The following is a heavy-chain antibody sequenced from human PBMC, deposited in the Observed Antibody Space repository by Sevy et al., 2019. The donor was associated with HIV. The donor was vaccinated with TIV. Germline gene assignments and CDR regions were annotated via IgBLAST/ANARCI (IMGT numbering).Heavy chain of an antibody. CDR2: ILHSGGT. Sequence: SETLSLTCAVDGGSFDGYYWTWIHQFQPPGKGLEWIGEILHSGGTKYNPSLKSRATISVDTSKNQFSLKLTSVTAADTAIYYCARGLGMVRGDFDYWAQGTLVTVSS. J-gene: IGHJ4*02. CDR3: ARGLGMVRGDFDY. V-gene: IGHV4-34*01. CDR1: GGSFDGYY. D-gene: IGHD3-10*01.